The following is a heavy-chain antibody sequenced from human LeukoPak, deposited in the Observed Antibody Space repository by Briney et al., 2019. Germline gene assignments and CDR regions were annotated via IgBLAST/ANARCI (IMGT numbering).Heavy chain of an antibody. CDR2: ILSTSAYI. CDR1: EFTFSSYT. V-gene: IGHV3-21*01. Sequence: GGSLRLSCAASEFTFSSYTMNWVRQAPGAGLEWVSSILSTSAYINYADSVKGRFTISRDNAQNALYLQMNSWKAEDTAVYNCARSGGRKGSGGCYGPHWYSDLWGRGTLVTVSS. CDR3: ARSGGRKGSGGCYGPHWYSDL. J-gene: IGHJ2*01. D-gene: IGHD2-2*01.